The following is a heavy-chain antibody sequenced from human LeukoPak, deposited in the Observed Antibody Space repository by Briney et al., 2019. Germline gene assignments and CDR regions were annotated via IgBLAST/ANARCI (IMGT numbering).Heavy chain of an antibody. CDR1: GYTFTGYY. J-gene: IGHJ5*02. V-gene: IGHV1-2*02. Sequence: ASVKVSCKASGYTFTGYYMHWVRQAPGQGLEWMGWINPNSGGTNYAQKFQGRVTMTRDTSISTAYMELSRLRSDDTAVYYCARDHEYSSSNWFVPWGQGTLVTVSS. D-gene: IGHD6-6*01. CDR2: INPNSGGT. CDR3: ARDHEYSSSNWFVP.